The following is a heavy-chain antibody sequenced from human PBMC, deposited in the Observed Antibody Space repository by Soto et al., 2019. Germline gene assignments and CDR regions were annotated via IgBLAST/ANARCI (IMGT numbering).Heavy chain of an antibody. CDR1: GFSCIKYA. V-gene: IGHV3-23*01. J-gene: IGHJ4*02. D-gene: IGHD3-10*01. Sequence: GSLRLSCADSGFSCIKYAMSWVRQAPGKGLEWVSGLSGSGGSTSSADSVKGRFAISRDNSRNTLYLQMNSLRDGDTAIYYCARGFSAGKGSPPDYWGQGTLVTVSS. CDR2: LSGSGGST. CDR3: ARGFSAGKGSPPDY.